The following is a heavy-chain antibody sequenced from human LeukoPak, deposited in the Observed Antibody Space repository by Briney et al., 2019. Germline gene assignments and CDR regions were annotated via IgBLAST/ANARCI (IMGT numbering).Heavy chain of an antibody. CDR3: ARRWALLWFGELFFDY. D-gene: IGHD3-10*01. J-gene: IGHJ4*02. V-gene: IGHV4-34*01. CDR2: INHSGST. CDR1: GGSFSDYY. Sequence: PSETLSLTCAVYGGSFSDYYWSWIRQPPGKGLEWIGEINHSGSTNYNPSLKSRVTISVDTSKNQFSLKLSSVTAADTAVYYCARRWALLWFGELFFDYWGQGTLVTVSS.